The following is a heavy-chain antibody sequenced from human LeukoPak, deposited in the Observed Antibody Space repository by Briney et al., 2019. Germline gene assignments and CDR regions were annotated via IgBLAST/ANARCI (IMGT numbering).Heavy chain of an antibody. CDR1: GESVLSNTVT. V-gene: IGHV6-1*01. Sequence: SQTLSLTCAISGESVLSNTVTWNWIRQSPSRGLEWLGRTNYRSTWYNDYAVSVRGRITVNPDTSKNQVSLHLNSVTPGDTAVYYCARRLTQYDCFDPWGQGILVTVSS. CDR3: ARRLTQYDCFDP. J-gene: IGHJ5*02. D-gene: IGHD2-2*01. CDR2: TNYRSTWYN.